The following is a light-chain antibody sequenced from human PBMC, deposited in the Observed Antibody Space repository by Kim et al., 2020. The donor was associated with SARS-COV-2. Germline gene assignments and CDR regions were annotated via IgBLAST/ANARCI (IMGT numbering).Light chain of an antibody. CDR2: GAS. CDR1: QSGKGPL. V-gene: IGKV3-20*01. Sequence: LSPGERVTLSCRASQSGKGPLLAGYQQKPGQAPGLLLQGASTRATGIPDRLSGSGSGTDFTLTINRLEPGDFAVYYCQQYGSSPPTCGQGTKLEIK. CDR3: QQYGSSPPT. J-gene: IGKJ2*01.